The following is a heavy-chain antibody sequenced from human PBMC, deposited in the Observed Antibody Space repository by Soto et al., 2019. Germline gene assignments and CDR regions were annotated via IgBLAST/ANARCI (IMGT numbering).Heavy chain of an antibody. J-gene: IGHJ5*02. CDR2: INHSGST. V-gene: IGHV4-34*01. CDR3: ARRKYYGSGRNWFDP. CDR1: GGSISSYY. Sequence: SETLSLTCTVSGGSISSYYWSWIRQPPGKGLEWIGEINHSGSTNYNPSLKSRVTISVDTSKNQFSLKLSSVTAADTAVYYCARRKYYGSGRNWFDPWGQGTLVTVSS. D-gene: IGHD3-10*01.